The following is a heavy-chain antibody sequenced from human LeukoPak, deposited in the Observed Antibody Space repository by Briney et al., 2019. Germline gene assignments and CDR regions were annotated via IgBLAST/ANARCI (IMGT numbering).Heavy chain of an antibody. CDR1: GGSISSYY. CDR2: IYSSGST. J-gene: IGHJ4*02. D-gene: IGHD6-19*01. Sequence: TSETLSLTCTVSGGSISSYYWSWIRQPPAKGLEWIGYIYSSGSTNYHPSLESRVVISVDTSKNQFSLTLRSVTAADTAGYCCARHGSGWSNFDSWGQGTLVTVSS. V-gene: IGHV4-59*08. CDR3: ARHGSGWSNFDS.